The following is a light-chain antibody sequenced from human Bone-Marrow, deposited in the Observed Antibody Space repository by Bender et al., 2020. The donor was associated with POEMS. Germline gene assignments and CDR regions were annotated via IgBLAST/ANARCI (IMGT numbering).Light chain of an antibody. V-gene: IGLV1-44*01. J-gene: IGLJ3*02. CDR2: SSH. CDR1: SSNIGAHA. CDR3: AVWDDSLNGWV. Sequence: QSVLTQPPSASGTPGQRVTISCSGGSSNIGAHAVNWYQHLPGTAPKLLIYSSHRRPSESPDRFSGSRSGTSASLAISGLQSEDEADYYGAVWDDSLNGWVFSGETKLTVL.